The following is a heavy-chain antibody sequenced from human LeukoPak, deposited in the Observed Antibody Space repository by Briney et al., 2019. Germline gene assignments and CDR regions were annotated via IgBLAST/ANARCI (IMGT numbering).Heavy chain of an antibody. CDR3: ARHFNNWNFRSGFDF. CDR2: IYYSGST. D-gene: IGHD1-7*01. J-gene: IGHJ4*02. Sequence: SETLSLTCTVSGGSISGYHWSWLRQPPGKGLEWIGYIYYSGSTDCNPSLKSRVTISVAASRNQFSLKLTSVTAADTAIYYCARHFNNWNFRSGFDFWGQGALVTVSS. V-gene: IGHV4-59*08. CDR1: GGSISGYH.